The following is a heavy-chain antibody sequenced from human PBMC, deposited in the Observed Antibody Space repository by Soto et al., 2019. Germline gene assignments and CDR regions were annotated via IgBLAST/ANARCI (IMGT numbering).Heavy chain of an antibody. V-gene: IGHV1-69*13. J-gene: IGHJ6*03. CDR2: IIPIFGTA. Sequence: ASVKVSCKASGGTFSSYAISWVRQAPGQGLEWMGGIIPIFGTANYAQKFQGRVTITADDSTSTAYMELSSLRSEDTAVYYCARGGVYSSSSGWFNYYYMDGWGKGTTVTVSS. CDR3: ARGGVYSSSSGWFNYYYMDG. CDR1: GGTFSSYA. D-gene: IGHD6-6*01.